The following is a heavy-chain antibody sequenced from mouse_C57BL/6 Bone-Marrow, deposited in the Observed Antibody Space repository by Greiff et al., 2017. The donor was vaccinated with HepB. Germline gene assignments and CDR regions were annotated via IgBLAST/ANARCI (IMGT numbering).Heavy chain of an antibody. CDR1: GYTFTSYW. D-gene: IGHD2-4*01. CDR2: IDPSDSYT. CDR3: ARGDYGPWFAY. J-gene: IGHJ3*01. Sequence: QVQLQQPGAELVMPGASVKLSCKASGYTFTSYWMHWVKQRPGQGLEWIGEIDPSDSYTNYNQKFKGKSTLTVDKSSSTAYMQLSSPTSEDSAVYYCARGDYGPWFAYWGQGTLVTVSA. V-gene: IGHV1-69*01.